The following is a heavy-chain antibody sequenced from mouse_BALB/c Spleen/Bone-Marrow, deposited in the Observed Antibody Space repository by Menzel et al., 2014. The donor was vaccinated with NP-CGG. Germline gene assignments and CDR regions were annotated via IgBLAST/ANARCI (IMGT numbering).Heavy chain of an antibody. CDR1: GYTFTSYT. Sequence: VKLMESGAELARPGASVKMSCKASGYTFTSYTMHWVKQRPGQGLEWIGYINPSSGYTNYNQKFKDKAPLTADKSSSTAYMQLSSLTSEDSAVYYCARESLYGSNYYWGQGTTLTVSS. J-gene: IGHJ2*01. CDR3: ARESLYGSNYY. CDR2: INPSSGYT. V-gene: IGHV1-4*01. D-gene: IGHD1-1*01.